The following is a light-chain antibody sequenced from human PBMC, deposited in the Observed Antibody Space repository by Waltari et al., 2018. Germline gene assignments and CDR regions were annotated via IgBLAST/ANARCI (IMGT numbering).Light chain of an antibody. CDR1: SSDIGGYNY. J-gene: IGLJ2*01. Sequence: QSALTPPASVSGSPGPSITISFPGTSSDIGGYNYVPWYQQHPGKAPKLMIYDVARWPSGVSNRFSGSKSGNTASLTISGLQAEDEADYYCTSYTTTKTVVFGGGTKVTVL. CDR2: DVA. CDR3: TSYTTTKTVV. V-gene: IGLV2-14*01.